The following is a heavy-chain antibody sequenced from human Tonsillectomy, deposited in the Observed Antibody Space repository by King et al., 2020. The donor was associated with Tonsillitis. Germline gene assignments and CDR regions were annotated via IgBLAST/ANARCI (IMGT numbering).Heavy chain of an antibody. CDR1: GFTFSSFA. J-gene: IGHJ6*03. Sequence: QLVQSGGGLVQPGGSLRLSCAASGFTFSSFALTWVRQAPGEGLEWVSSISDSACGTYYADSGNGRFTISRDNSKNTLYLQVNGLRAEDTAVYYCAKLLRSGYHLYYMDVWGKGTTVTVSS. CDR3: AKLLRSGYHLYYMDV. D-gene: IGHD3-3*01. V-gene: IGHV3-23*04. CDR2: ISDSACGT.